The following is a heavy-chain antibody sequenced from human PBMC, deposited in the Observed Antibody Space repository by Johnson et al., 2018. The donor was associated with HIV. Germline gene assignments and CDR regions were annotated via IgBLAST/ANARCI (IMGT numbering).Heavy chain of an antibody. D-gene: IGHD2-15*01. CDR2: LKSKSDGGTI. J-gene: IGHJ3*02. V-gene: IGHV3-15*01. Sequence: VQLVESGGDLVKPGGSLRLSCAASGFTFSDAWMNWVRQAPGKGQEWVGRLKSKSDGGTIDYAAPVKGRFTISRDGSKNTLYLHMNSLRPGDTAVYYCVRGGSDAFDIWGQGTMVTVSS. CDR3: VRGGSDAFDI. CDR1: GFTFSDAW.